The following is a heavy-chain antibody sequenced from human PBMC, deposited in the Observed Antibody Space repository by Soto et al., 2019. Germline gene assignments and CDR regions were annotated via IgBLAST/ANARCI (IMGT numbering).Heavy chain of an antibody. CDR1: GYTFTTYG. D-gene: IGHD3-10*01. J-gene: IGHJ5*01. V-gene: IGHV1-18*01. Sequence: ASGKVSCKASGYTFTTYGISWVRQAPGQGLEWMGWINVYNGNTKYAQKLQGRVTMTTDTSTSTAYMELRSLISYDTAVYYCARGVGLGIYDNQYNLIDSSGQGTLVPVSS. CDR3: ARGVGLGIYDNQYNLIDS. CDR2: INVYNGNT.